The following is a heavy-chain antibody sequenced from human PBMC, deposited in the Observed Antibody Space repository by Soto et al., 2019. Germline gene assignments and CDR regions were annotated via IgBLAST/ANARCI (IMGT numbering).Heavy chain of an antibody. D-gene: IGHD5-12*01. Sequence: EVQLLESGGGLVQPGGSLRLSCAASGFTFSNYAMSWVRQAPGKGLEWVSISSGSGGSTYYGNSVKGRFTISRDNAKNTLKMQMTSVRAEDTAVYYCAKGRTRDIVGETVYFDDWGQGTLVTVSS. CDR1: GFTFSNYA. V-gene: IGHV3-23*01. J-gene: IGHJ4*02. CDR3: AKGRTRDIVGETVYFDD. CDR2: SSGSGGST.